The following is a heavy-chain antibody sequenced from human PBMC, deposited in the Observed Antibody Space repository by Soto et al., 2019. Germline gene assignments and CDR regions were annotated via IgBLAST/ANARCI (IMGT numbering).Heavy chain of an antibody. CDR2: IIPMVDMS. J-gene: IGHJ4*02. CDR3: ATSYGSGSRAFDY. D-gene: IGHD3-10*01. Sequence: QVQLVQSGAEVKKPGSSVKVSCKASGGTFNFYTINWVRQAPGQRLEWMGRIIPMVDMSNYAQRFQGRVTITVDRSPTTAYMVLSSLRSDDTAVYYCATSYGSGSRAFDYWGQGTLVTVSS. CDR1: GGTFNFYT. V-gene: IGHV1-69*02.